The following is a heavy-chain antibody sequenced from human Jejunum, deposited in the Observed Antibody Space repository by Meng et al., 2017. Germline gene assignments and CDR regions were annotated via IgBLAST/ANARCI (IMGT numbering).Heavy chain of an antibody. Sequence: GESLNISCEASGFTFRGYDMTWVRQAPGKGLLWISSITNTGDYINSADSVMGRTTISRDNAKGSLFLLMNSLGAEETAIYYCTRVSAESSNGFGSGAFDVWGQGTMVTVSS. CDR1: GFTFRGYD. CDR2: ITNTGDYI. J-gene: IGHJ3*01. CDR3: TRVSAESSNGFGSGAFDV. D-gene: IGHD3-10*01. V-gene: IGHV3-21*01.